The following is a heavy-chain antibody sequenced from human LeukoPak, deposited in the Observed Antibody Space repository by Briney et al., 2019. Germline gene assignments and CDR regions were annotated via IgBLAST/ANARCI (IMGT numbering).Heavy chain of an antibody. D-gene: IGHD3-10*01. V-gene: IGHV4-39*01. CDR1: GGSISSSSYY. Sequence: PXETLXXXCTVSGGSISSSSYYWGWIRQPPGKGLEWIASLYYSGSTYHNPSLKSRVTISVDTSKNQFSLKLSSVTAADTAIYYCXRXRIXFIRGREGWFDPWGQGTLVTVSS. CDR3: XRXRIXFIRGREGWFDP. J-gene: IGHJ5*02. CDR2: LYYSGST.